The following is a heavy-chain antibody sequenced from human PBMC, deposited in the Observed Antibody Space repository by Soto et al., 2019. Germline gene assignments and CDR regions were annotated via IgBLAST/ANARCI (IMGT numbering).Heavy chain of an antibody. CDR1: GYSFTSYW. J-gene: IGHJ6*03. CDR2: IYPGDSDT. CDR3: ARQYCSSTSCRTSLYYYYYMDV. D-gene: IGHD2-2*01. Sequence: GESLKISCKGSGYSFTSYWIVWVRQMPGKGLEWMGIIYPGDSDTRYSPSFQGQVTISADKSISTAYLQWSSLKASDTAMYYCARQYCSSTSCRTSLYYYYYMDVRGKGTTVTVSS. V-gene: IGHV5-51*01.